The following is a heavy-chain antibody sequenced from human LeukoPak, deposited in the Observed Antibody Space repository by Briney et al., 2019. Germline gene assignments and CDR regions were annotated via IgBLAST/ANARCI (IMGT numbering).Heavy chain of an antibody. CDR2: INPNSGGT. V-gene: IGHV1-2*02. CDR3: ASRSHMVRGAEPHDAFDI. J-gene: IGHJ3*02. D-gene: IGHD3-10*01. CDR1: GYTFTGYY. Sequence: ASVKVCCKASGYTFTGYYVHWVRQAPGQGLERMGWINPNSGGTNYAQKFQGRVTMTRDTSISTAYMELSRLRSDDTAVYYCASRSHMVRGAEPHDAFDIWGQGTMVTVSS.